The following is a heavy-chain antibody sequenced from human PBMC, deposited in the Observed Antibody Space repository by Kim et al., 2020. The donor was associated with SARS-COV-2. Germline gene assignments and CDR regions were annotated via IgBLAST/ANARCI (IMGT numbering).Heavy chain of an antibody. CDR3: ARRTMVRGVTHWFDP. J-gene: IGHJ5*02. V-gene: IGHV3-66*04. D-gene: IGHD3-10*01. CDR2: IYSGGST. CDR1: GFTVSSNY. Sequence: GGSLRLSCAASGFTVSSNYMSWVRQAPGKGLEWVSVIYSGGSTYYADSVKGRFTISRDNSKNTLYLQMNSLRAEDTAVYYCARRTMVRGVTHWFDPWGQGTLVTVSS.